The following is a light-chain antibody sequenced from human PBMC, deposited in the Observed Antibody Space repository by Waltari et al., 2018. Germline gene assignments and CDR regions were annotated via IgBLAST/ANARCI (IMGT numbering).Light chain of an antibody. CDR2: AVS. Sequence: QSALTQPASVSGSPGQSITISCTGSSSDVGNYKRVSWYQQHPGKAPKLMISAVSKRPSGVSDRFSGSKSGDTASLTISGLQPEDEADYFCCSYAGSSKGVFGGGTKVTVL. CDR1: SSDVGNYKR. CDR3: CSYAGSSKGV. J-gene: IGLJ2*01. V-gene: IGLV2-23*02.